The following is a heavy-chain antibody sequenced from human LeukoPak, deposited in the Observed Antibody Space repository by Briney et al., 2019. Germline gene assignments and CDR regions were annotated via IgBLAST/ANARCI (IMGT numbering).Heavy chain of an antibody. CDR3: ARSSGTGTFSY. J-gene: IGHJ4*02. V-gene: IGHV4-39*02. D-gene: IGHD6-25*01. CDR2: VYYGRSP. CDR1: GDSISRSTYY. Sequence: SETLSLTCTVSGDSISRSTYYWAWIRQPPGKGLEWMGSVYYGRSPYFNPSLESRATISVDTSKNHFSLKMSSVTAADTAVYYCARSSGTGTFSYWGQGTLVTVSS.